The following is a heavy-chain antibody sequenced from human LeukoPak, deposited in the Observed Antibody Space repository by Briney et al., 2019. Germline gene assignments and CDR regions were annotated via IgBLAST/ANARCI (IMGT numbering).Heavy chain of an antibody. D-gene: IGHD3-22*01. CDR3: ARDDSRYYRGDRYYYYYMDV. J-gene: IGHJ6*03. CDR1: GGTFSSYA. CDR2: IIPIFGTA. Sequence: GASVKVSCKASGGTFSSYAISWVRQAPGQGLEWMGGIIPIFGTANYAQKFQGRVTITTDESTSTAYMELSSLRSEDTAVYYCARDDSRYYRGDRYYYYYMDVWGKGTTVTVSS. V-gene: IGHV1-69*05.